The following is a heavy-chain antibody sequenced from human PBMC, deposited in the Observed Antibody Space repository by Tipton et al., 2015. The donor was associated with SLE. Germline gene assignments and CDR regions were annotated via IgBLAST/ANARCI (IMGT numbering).Heavy chain of an antibody. V-gene: IGHV3-30*02. D-gene: IGHD2-21*02. J-gene: IGHJ4*02. CDR2: IRYDGSNK. CDR3: AKAVVTATGGDY. CDR1: GFTFSSYG. Sequence: SLRLSCAASGFTFSSYGMHWVRQAPGKGLEWVAFIRYDGSNKYYADSVKGRFTISRDNSKNTLYLQMNSLRAEDTAVYYCAKAVVTATGGDYWGQGTLVTVSS.